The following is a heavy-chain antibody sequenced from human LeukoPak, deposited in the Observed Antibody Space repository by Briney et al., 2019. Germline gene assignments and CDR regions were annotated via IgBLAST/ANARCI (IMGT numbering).Heavy chain of an antibody. Sequence: SETLSLTCTVSGGSISSYYWSWIRQPPGKGLEWIGYIYTSGSTNYNPSLKSRVTISVDTSKNQFSLKLSSVTAADTAVYYCASAAAHNRDYYYYMDVWGKGTTVTVSS. CDR3: ASAAAHNRDYYYYMDV. D-gene: IGHD6-13*01. CDR2: IYTSGST. J-gene: IGHJ6*03. CDR1: GGSISSYY. V-gene: IGHV4-4*09.